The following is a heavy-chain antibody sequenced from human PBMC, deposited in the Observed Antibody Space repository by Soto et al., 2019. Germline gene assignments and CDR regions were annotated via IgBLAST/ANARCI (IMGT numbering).Heavy chain of an antibody. Sequence: QVQLQESGPGLVKPSETLSLTCTVSGGSISSYYWSWIRQPPGKGLEWIGYIYYSGSTNYNPSLKSPVTISVDTSKNHFSLKLSSVTAADTAVYYCARHFPTVTTAPHYYYYYYMDVWGKGTTVTVSS. CDR1: GGSISSYY. CDR3: ARHFPTVTTAPHYYYYYYMDV. CDR2: IYYSGST. J-gene: IGHJ6*03. V-gene: IGHV4-59*08. D-gene: IGHD4-17*01.